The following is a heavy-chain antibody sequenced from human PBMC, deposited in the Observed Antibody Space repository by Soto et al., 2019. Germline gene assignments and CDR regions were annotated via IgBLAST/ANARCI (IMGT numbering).Heavy chain of an antibody. CDR1: GGSISSGGYY. CDR3: ARHYYYDSSGYYHNWFDP. Sequence: SETLSLTCTVSGGSISSGGYYWSWIRQHPGKGLEWIGYIYYSGTTYYNPSLKSRVTISVDTSKNEFSLNLSSVTAADTAVYYCARHYYYDSSGYYHNWFDPWGQGTLVTVSS. CDR2: IYYSGTT. V-gene: IGHV4-31*03. J-gene: IGHJ5*02. D-gene: IGHD3-22*01.